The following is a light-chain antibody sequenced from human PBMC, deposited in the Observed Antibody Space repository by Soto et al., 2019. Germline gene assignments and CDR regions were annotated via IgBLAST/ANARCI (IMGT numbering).Light chain of an antibody. J-gene: IGKJ4*02. CDR2: GAA. CDR3: QQLYNYPRALT. V-gene: IGKV1-9*01. CDR1: QGISNN. Sequence: DIQLTQSPSFLSASVGDRVPITCRASQGISNNLAWYQQNPGKPPKLQIYGAATLQSGVPSRFSGSGSRTEFTLPISSLQPEDFATYYGQQLYNYPRALTFRGGNDVEI.